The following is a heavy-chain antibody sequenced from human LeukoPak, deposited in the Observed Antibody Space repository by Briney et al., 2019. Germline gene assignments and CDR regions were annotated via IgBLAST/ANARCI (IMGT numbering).Heavy chain of an antibody. CDR2: FDPEDGET. Sequence: ASVKVSCKVSGYTLTELSMHWVRQAPGKGLEWMGGFDPEDGETIYAQKFQGRVTMTEDTSTDTAYMELSSLRSEDTAVYYCASASGLRLGELSLFRHYYYYYMDVWGKGTTVTVSS. D-gene: IGHD3-16*02. CDR3: ASASGLRLGELSLFRHYYYYYMDV. CDR1: GYTLTELS. V-gene: IGHV1-24*01. J-gene: IGHJ6*03.